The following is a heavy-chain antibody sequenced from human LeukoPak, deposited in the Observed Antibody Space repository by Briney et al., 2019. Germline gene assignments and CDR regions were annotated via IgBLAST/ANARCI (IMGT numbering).Heavy chain of an antibody. Sequence: GGSLRLSCAASGFTFSSYGMSWVRQAPGKGLEWVSAISGSGGSTYYADSVKGRFTISRDNSKNTLYLQMNSLRAEDTAVYYCAKDTYYYGSGSYQDYWGQGTLVTVSS. CDR3: AKDTYYYGSGSYQDY. CDR2: ISGSGGST. V-gene: IGHV3-23*01. CDR1: GFTFSSYG. D-gene: IGHD3-10*01. J-gene: IGHJ4*02.